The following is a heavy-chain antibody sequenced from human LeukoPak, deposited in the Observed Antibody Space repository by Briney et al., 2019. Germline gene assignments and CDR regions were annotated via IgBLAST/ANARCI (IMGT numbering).Heavy chain of an antibody. J-gene: IGHJ5*02. Sequence: GESLKISCKGSGYTFIDYSIAWVRQMPGKGLEWMGFIHPADSHTTYSPSFQGQVTISADKSISTAYLQWSSLKASDTAMYYCARRSVDSSSWYDTNWFDPWGQGTLVTVSS. CDR2: IHPADSHT. CDR3: ARRSVDSSSWYDTNWFDP. CDR1: GYTFIDYS. D-gene: IGHD6-13*01. V-gene: IGHV5-51*01.